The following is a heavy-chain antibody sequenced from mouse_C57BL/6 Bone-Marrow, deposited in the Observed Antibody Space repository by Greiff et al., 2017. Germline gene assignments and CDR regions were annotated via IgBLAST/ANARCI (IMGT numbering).Heavy chain of an antibody. J-gene: IGHJ2*01. D-gene: IGHD5-5*01. Sequence: EVKLVESGAELVRPGASVKLSCTASGFNIKDDYMHWVKQRPEQGLEWIGWIDPENGDTEYASKFQGKATITADTSSNTAYLQLSSLTSEDTAVYYCTLPYYFDYGGQGTTLTVSS. V-gene: IGHV14-4*01. CDR2: IDPENGDT. CDR3: TLPYYFDY. CDR1: GFNIKDDY.